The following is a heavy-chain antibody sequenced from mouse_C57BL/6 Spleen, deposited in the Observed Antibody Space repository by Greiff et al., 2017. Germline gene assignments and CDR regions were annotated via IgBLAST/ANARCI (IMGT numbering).Heavy chain of an antibody. D-gene: IGHD1-1*01. V-gene: IGHV1-74*01. CDR2: IHPSDSDT. Sequence: QVQLKQPGAELVKPGASVKVSCKASGYTFTSYWMHWVKQRPGQGLEWIGRIHPSDSDTNYNQKFKGKATLIVDKSSSTAYMQLSSLTSEDSAVYYCAIEGYYGSSYEAYWGQGTLVTVSA. CDR1: GYTFTSYW. CDR3: AIEGYYGSSYEAY. J-gene: IGHJ3*01.